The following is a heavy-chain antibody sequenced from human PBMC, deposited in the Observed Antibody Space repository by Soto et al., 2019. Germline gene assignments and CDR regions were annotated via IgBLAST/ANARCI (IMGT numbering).Heavy chain of an antibody. CDR1: GGSINSGGYY. Sequence: QVQLQESGPGLVQPSQTLSLICTVSGGSINSGGYYWNWLRQHPRTGLEWIGSIFYSGSTYYNPFLRSRVTISADTSDNQFSLTLTSVTAADTAVYFCARGYRPSGYSSSWVFDYWGQGTLVDVSS. CDR3: ARGYRPSGYSSSWVFDY. J-gene: IGHJ4*02. V-gene: IGHV4-31*03. D-gene: IGHD6-13*01. CDR2: IFYSGST.